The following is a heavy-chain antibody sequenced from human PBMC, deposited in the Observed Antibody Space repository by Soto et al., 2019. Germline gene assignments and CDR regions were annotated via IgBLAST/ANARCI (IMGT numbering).Heavy chain of an antibody. CDR1: GFTFSSYP. J-gene: IGHJ4*02. CDR2: LSYDGNDK. CDR3: ARWNVQHDSYGYF. D-gene: IGHD5-18*01. V-gene: IGHV3-30-3*01. Sequence: GGSLRLSCAASGFTFSSYPMHWLRQAPGKGLEWVALLSYDGNDKYYAASVKGRFSISRDNSQNTLYLQMNSLRAEDTAVYYCARWNVQHDSYGYFWGQGTLVTVSS.